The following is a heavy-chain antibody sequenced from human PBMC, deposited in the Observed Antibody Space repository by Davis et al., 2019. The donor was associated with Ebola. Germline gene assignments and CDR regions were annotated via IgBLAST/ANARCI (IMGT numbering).Heavy chain of an antibody. V-gene: IGHV4-59*13. CDR2: IHYSGST. Sequence: MPSETLSLTCSVSGGSIKNYYWSWIRQPPGMGLEWIGYIHYSGSTSYNPSLKSRVTISVDTSKNNFSLRLSSVTAADTAVYYCARVDGDYGGGVDYWGQGTLVTVSS. J-gene: IGHJ4*02. CDR3: ARVDGDYGGGVDY. CDR1: GGSIKNYY. D-gene: IGHD4-17*01.